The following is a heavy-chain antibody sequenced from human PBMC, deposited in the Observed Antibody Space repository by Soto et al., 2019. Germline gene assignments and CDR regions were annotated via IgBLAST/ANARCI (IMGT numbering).Heavy chain of an antibody. CDR3: ARDFAWAAADAFDI. CDR1: GFTVSSNY. J-gene: IGHJ3*02. CDR2: IYSGGST. V-gene: IGHV3-53*04. Sequence: GGSLRLSCAASGFTVSSNYMSWVRQAPGKGLEWVSVIYSGGSTYYADSVKGRFTISRHNSKNTLYLQMNSLRAEDTAVYYCARDFAWAAADAFDIWGQGTMVTVSS. D-gene: IGHD6-13*01.